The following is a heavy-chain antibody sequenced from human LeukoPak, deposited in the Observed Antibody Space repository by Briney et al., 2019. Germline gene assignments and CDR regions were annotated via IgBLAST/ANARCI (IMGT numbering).Heavy chain of an antibody. CDR2: IYPGDSDT. CDR3: ARRGEMATFYFDY. CDR1: RYTFTNYW. J-gene: IGHJ4*02. D-gene: IGHD5-24*01. Sequence: GESLKISCKGSRYTFTNYWIGWVRQMPGKGLEFMGIIYPGDSDTRYSPSFQGQVTISADKSISTAYLQWSSLKASDTAMYYCARRGEMATFYFDYWGQGTLVTVSS. V-gene: IGHV5-51*01.